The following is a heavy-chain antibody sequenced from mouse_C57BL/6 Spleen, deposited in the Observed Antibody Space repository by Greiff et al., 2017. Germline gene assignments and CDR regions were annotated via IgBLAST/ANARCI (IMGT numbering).Heavy chain of an antibody. Sequence: EVKLQESGPGLAKPSQTLSLTCSVTGYSITSDYWNWIRKFPGNKLEYMGYISYSGSTYYNPSLKSRISITRDTSKNQYYLQLNSVTTEDTATYYCARYPSYDYDGRYYAMDYGGQGTSVTVSS. CDR3: ARYPSYDYDGRYYAMDY. CDR2: ISYSGST. CDR1: GYSITSDY. D-gene: IGHD2-4*01. J-gene: IGHJ4*01. V-gene: IGHV3-8*01.